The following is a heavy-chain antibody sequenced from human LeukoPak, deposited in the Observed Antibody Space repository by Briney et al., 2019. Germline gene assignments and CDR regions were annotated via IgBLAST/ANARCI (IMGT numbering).Heavy chain of an antibody. D-gene: IGHD3-22*01. CDR2: IKQDGSEK. V-gene: IGHV3-7*01. J-gene: IGHJ4*02. CDR3: AREWYYYDSSGYSPPDY. Sequence: GGSLRLSCAASGFTFSSYWMSWVRQAPGKGLEWVANIKQDGSEKYYVDSVKGRFTISRDNAKNSLYLQMNSLRAEDTAVYYCAREWYYYDSSGYSPPDYWGQGTLVTVSS. CDR1: GFTFSSYW.